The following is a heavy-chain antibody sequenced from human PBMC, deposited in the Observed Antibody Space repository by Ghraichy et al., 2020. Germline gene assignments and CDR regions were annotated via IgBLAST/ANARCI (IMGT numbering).Heavy chain of an antibody. CDR1: GFTFSSYA. V-gene: IGHV3-23*01. D-gene: IGHD4-17*01. J-gene: IGHJ4*02. Sequence: GESLNISCAASGFTFSSYAMSWVRQAPGKGLEWVSAISGSGGSTYYADSVKGRFTISRDNSKNTLYLQMNSLRAEDTAVYYCAKEGTVPQAYWGQGTLVTVSS. CDR2: ISGSGGST. CDR3: AKEGTVPQAY.